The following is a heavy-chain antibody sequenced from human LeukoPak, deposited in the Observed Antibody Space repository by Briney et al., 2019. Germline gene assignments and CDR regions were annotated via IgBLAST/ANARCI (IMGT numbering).Heavy chain of an antibody. CDR2: ISSSSSYI. D-gene: IGHD6-13*01. CDR3: ARPMYSSSWGRYYYYMDV. J-gene: IGHJ6*03. CDR1: GFTFTYHA. V-gene: IGHV3-21*01. Sequence: GGSLRLSCAASGFTFTYHAMNWVRQAPGKGLEWVSSISSSSSYIYYADSVKGRFTISRDNAKNSLYLQMNSLRAEDTAVYYCARPMYSSSWGRYYYYMDVWGKGTTVTVSS.